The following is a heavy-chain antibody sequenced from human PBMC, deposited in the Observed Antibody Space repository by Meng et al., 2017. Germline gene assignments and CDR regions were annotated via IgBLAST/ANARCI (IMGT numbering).Heavy chain of an antibody. CDR2: IRSKANSYAT. CDR1: GFTFSGSA. D-gene: IGHD3-10*01. V-gene: IGHV3-73*01. Sequence: LSLTCAASGFTFSGSAMHWVRQASGKGLEWVGRIRSKANSYATAYAASVKGRFTISRDDSKNTAYLQMNSLKTEDTAVYYCTRLIEITMVRGVIIPNDYWGQGTLVTVSS. J-gene: IGHJ4*02. CDR3: TRLIEITMVRGVIIPNDY.